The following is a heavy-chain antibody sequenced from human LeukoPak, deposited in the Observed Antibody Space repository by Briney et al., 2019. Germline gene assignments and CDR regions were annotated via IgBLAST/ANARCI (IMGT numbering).Heavy chain of an antibody. CDR1: GFTFSSYA. V-gene: IGHV3-23*01. Sequence: RGSLRLSCAASGFTFSSYAMSWVRQAPGKGLEWVSDISGSGGSTYYADSVKGRFTISRDNSHNTLNLQMYSLRADDTAVYYCATQLTRGVRTYMDVWGKGTTVTVSS. J-gene: IGHJ6*03. D-gene: IGHD3-10*01. CDR2: ISGSGGST. CDR3: ATQLTRGVRTYMDV.